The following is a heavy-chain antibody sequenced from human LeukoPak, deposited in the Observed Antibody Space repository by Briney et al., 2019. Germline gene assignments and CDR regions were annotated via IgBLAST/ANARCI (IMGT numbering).Heavy chain of an antibody. CDR3: ARVPPGRYEAFDI. D-gene: IGHD5-12*01. CDR1: GDSVSSNSAA. J-gene: IGHJ3*02. V-gene: IGHV6-1*01. CDR2: TYYRSKWYN. Sequence: SQTLSLTCAISGDSVSSNSAAWNWIRQSPSGGLEWLGRTYYRSKWYNDYAVSVKSRITINPDTSKNQFSLQLNSVTPEDTAVYYCARVPPGRYEAFDIWGQGTMVTVSS.